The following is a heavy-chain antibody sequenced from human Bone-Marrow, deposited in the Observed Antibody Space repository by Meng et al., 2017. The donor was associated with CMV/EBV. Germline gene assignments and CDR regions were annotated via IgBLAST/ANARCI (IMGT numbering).Heavy chain of an antibody. CDR3: ARQGYDFWSGYYKPDSFNY. Sequence: SETLSLTCTVSGGSISSSSYYWGWIRQPPGKGLEWIGSIYYSGSTYYNPSLKSRVTISVDTSKNQFSLKPSSVTAADTAVYYCARQGYDFWSGYYKPDSFNYWGQGTLVTVSS. J-gene: IGHJ4*02. CDR2: IYYSGST. V-gene: IGHV4-39*01. CDR1: GGSISSSSYY. D-gene: IGHD3-3*01.